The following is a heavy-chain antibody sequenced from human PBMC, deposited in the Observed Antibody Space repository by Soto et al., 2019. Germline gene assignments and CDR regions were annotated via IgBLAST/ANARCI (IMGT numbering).Heavy chain of an antibody. D-gene: IGHD3-3*01. CDR2: INHSGST. CDR3: ARGRFFNNWFDP. V-gene: IGHV4-34*01. Sequence: SETLSLTCAVYGGSFSGYDWSWIRQPPGKALEWIGEINHSGSTNYNPSLKSRVTISVDTSKNQFSLKLSSVTAADTAVYYCARGRFFNNWFDPWGQGTLVTVS. J-gene: IGHJ5*02. CDR1: GGSFSGYD.